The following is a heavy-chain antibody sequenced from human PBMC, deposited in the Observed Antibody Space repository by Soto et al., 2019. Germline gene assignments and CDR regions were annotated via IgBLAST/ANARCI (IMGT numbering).Heavy chain of an antibody. D-gene: IGHD3-22*01. V-gene: IGHV3-9*01. CDR1: GFTFDDYA. CDR3: AKGITMIVEGPLDY. J-gene: IGHJ4*02. CDR2: ISWNSGSI. Sequence: EVQLVESGGGLVQPGRSLRLSCAASGFTFDDYAMHWVRQAPGKGLEWVSGISWNSGSIGYADSVNGRFTISRDNAKNSLYLQMNSLRAEDTALYYCAKGITMIVEGPLDYWGQGTLVTVSS.